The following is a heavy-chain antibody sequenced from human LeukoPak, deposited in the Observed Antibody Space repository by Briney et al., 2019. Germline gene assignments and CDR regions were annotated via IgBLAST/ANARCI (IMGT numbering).Heavy chain of an antibody. CDR2: ISAYNGNT. D-gene: IGHD6-13*01. V-gene: IGHV1-18*04. CDR3: ARDAYSSSWSDDAFDI. J-gene: IGHJ3*02. Sequence: GESLKISCKGSGYSFTSYWIGWVRQAPGQGLEWMGWISAYNGNTNYAQKLQGRVTMTTDTSTSTAYMELRSLRSDDTAVYYCARDAYSSSWSDDAFDIWGQGTMVTVSS. CDR1: GYSFTSYW.